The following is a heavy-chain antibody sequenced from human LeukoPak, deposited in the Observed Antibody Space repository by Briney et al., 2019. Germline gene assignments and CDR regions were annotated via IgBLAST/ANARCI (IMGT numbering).Heavy chain of an antibody. D-gene: IGHD1-26*01. Sequence: SETLSLTCTVSGGSISSYYWSWIRQPPGKGLEWIGYIYYSGSTNYNPSLKSRVTISVDTSKNQFSLKLSSVTAADTAVYYCARHRYSGSYRFDYWGQGTLVTVSS. CDR3: ARHRYSGSYRFDY. CDR1: GGSISSYY. V-gene: IGHV4-59*01. CDR2: IYYSGST. J-gene: IGHJ4*02.